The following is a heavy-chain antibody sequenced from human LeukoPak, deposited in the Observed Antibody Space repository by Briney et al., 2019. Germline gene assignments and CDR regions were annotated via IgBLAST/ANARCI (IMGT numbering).Heavy chain of an antibody. CDR1: GGSISSFY. CDR3: ARSAGWLQFGFDY. CDR2: IYYIGST. V-gene: IGHV4-59*08. J-gene: IGHJ4*02. D-gene: IGHD5-12*01. Sequence: PSETLSLTCTVSGGSISSFYWSWIRPPPRKGLEWIGSIYYIGSTNYNPSLKSRVTISVDTSKNQFSLKLSSVTAADTAVYYCARSAGWLQFGFDYWGQGTLVTVSS.